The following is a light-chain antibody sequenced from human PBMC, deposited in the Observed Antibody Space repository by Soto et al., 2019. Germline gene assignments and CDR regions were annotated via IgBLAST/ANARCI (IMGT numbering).Light chain of an antibody. V-gene: IGKV4-1*01. J-gene: IGKJ1*01. CDR3: QQCYSTPPT. CDR2: WAS. Sequence: DSLMTHLQDTLAVSWGERAPTTCRSSRNIFYSSNSKNYLAWYQQKPGQPPKLLIYWASTRESGVPDRFSGSGSGTDFTLTISSLQAEDVAVYYCQQCYSTPPTFGQGTKVDIK. CDR1: RNIFYSSNSKNY.